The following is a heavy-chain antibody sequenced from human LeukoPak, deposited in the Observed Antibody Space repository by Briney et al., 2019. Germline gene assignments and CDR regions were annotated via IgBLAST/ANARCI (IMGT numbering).Heavy chain of an antibody. J-gene: IGHJ3*02. Sequence: SETLSLTCTVSGGSISSYYWSWIRQPPGKGLEWIGYIYYSGSTNYNPSLKSRVTISVDTSKNQFSLKLSSVTAADTAVYYCARGTMIVEDDAFDIWGQGTMVTVSS. CDR2: IYYSGST. CDR1: GGSISSYY. CDR3: ARGTMIVEDDAFDI. V-gene: IGHV4-59*01. D-gene: IGHD3-22*01.